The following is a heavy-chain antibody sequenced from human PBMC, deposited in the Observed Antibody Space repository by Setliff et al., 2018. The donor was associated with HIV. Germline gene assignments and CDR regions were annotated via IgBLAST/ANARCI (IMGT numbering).Heavy chain of an antibody. D-gene: IGHD3-22*01. J-gene: IGHJ4*02. CDR1: GDSINSRSYY. Sequence: LSLTCSVFGDSINSRSYYWGWIRQSPGQGLEWIGNILSGGATFYNPSLKSRVSMSVDTSKNQFSLKLSSVTAADTAVYYCARGGGYDRSGYYPFDYWGQGTPVTVSS. V-gene: IGHV4-39*01. CDR3: ARGGGYDRSGYYPFDY. CDR2: ILSGGAT.